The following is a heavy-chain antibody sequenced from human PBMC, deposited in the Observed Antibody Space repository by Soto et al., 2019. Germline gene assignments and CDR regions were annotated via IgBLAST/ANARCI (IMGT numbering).Heavy chain of an antibody. Sequence: SETLSLTCAVYGGSFSGYYWSWIRQPPGKGLEWIGEINHSGSTNYNPSLKSRVTISVDTSKNQFSLKLSSVTAADTAVYYCARGPRMLYCSSTSCYVRAWFDPWGQGTLVTVS. CDR3: ARGPRMLYCSSTSCYVRAWFDP. V-gene: IGHV4-34*01. D-gene: IGHD2-2*01. CDR1: GGSFSGYY. J-gene: IGHJ5*02. CDR2: INHSGST.